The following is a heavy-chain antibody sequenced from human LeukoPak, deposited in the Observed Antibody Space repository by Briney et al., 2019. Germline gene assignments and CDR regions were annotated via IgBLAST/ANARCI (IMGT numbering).Heavy chain of an antibody. V-gene: IGHV3-23*01. CDR3: AKGHFASSSFDY. CDR2: ISGSGDAT. CDR1: KFNFA. J-gene: IGHJ4*02. Sequence: GGSLRLSCAASKFNFAMSWVRQPADKRLEWVSAISGSGDATFYTDSVKGRFTISRDNSKNTLYLQMNNLRVEDTAVYYCAKGHFASSSFDYWGQGTLVTVSS. D-gene: IGHD6-6*01.